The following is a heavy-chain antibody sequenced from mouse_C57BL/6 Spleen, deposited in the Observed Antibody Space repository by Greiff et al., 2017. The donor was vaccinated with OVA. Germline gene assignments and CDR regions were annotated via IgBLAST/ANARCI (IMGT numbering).Heavy chain of an antibody. Sequence: QVQLQQPGAELVKPGASVKLSCKASGYTFTSYWMHWVKQRPGQGLEWIGMIHPNSGSTNYNEKFKRKATLTVDKSSSTAYMQLSSLTSEDSAVYYWARGDLLWLRYCDVWGTGTTVTVSS. J-gene: IGHJ1*03. CDR1: GYTFTSYW. CDR2: IHPNSGST. D-gene: IGHD2-2*01. CDR3: ARGDLLWLRYCDV. V-gene: IGHV1-64*01.